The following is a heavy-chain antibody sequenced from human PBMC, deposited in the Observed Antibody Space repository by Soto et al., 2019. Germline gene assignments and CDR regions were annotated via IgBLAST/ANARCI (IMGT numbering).Heavy chain of an antibody. D-gene: IGHD3-3*01. V-gene: IGHV4-30-4*01. CDR3: ARARKSQYYDFWSVYFDASDI. CDR2: IYYSGST. Sequence: SETLSLTCTVSGGSISSGDYYWSWIRQPPGKGLEWIGYIYYSGSTYYNPSLKSRVTISVDTSKNQFSLKLSSVTAADTAVYYCARARKSQYYDFWSVYFDASDIWGQGTMVTVSS. CDR1: GGSISSGDYY. J-gene: IGHJ3*02.